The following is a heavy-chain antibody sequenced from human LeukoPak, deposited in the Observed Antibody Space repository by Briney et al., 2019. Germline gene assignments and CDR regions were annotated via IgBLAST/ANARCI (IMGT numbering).Heavy chain of an antibody. CDR3: ARRAGAYSHPYDC. Sequence: GGSLRLSCTVSGFTVSSNSMSWVRQAPGKGLEGVSFIYSDNTHYSDSVKGRFTISKDNSKNTLYLQMNSLRAEDTAVYYCARRAGAYSHPYDCWGQGTLVTVSS. CDR2: IYSDNT. J-gene: IGHJ4*02. D-gene: IGHD4/OR15-4a*01. CDR1: GFTVSSNS. V-gene: IGHV3-53*01.